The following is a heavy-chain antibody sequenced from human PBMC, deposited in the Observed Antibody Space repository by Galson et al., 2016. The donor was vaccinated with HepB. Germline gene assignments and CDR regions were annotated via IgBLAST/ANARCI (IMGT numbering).Heavy chain of an antibody. V-gene: IGHV2-70*01. CDR2: IDWNGNK. D-gene: IGHD4-17*01. J-gene: IGHJ6*02. CDR1: GFSLSTSGMA. CDR3: ARYLRSHGYYVMDV. Sequence: ALVKPTQTLTMTCTFSGFSLSTSGMAVSWIRQLPGKALEWLAVIDWNGNKFYSPSLTTRLTISKDTSKNQVVFTLTNMDPVDTATYFCARYLRSHGYYVMDVWGQGTTVTVSS.